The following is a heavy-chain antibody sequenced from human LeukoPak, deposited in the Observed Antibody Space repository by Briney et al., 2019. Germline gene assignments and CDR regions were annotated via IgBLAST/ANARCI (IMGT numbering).Heavy chain of an antibody. D-gene: IGHD3-10*01. J-gene: IGHJ3*01. V-gene: IGHV3-11*05. CDR2: ISSSTTYT. CDR3: ARDYMVRGVKAFDA. CDR1: GFTFSDYY. Sequence: PGGSLRLSCAASGFTFSDYYMSWIRQAPGKGLEWVSYISSSTTYTNYADSVKGRFTISGDNAKNSLYLQMNSLRAEDTAVYYCARDYMVRGVKAFDAWGQGTMVTVSS.